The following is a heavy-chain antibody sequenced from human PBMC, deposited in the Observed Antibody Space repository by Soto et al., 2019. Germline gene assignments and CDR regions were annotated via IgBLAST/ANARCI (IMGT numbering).Heavy chain of an antibody. J-gene: IGHJ6*02. D-gene: IGHD3-10*01. Sequence: LSLTCAVSGYSISSGYYWGWIRQPPGKGLEWIGSIYHSGSTYYNPSLKSRVTISVDTSKNQFSLKLSSVTAADTAVYYCARSGGPGYYYYYGMDVWGQGTTVTVSS. V-gene: IGHV4-38-2*01. CDR2: IYHSGST. CDR3: ARSGGPGYYYYYGMDV. CDR1: GYSISSGYY.